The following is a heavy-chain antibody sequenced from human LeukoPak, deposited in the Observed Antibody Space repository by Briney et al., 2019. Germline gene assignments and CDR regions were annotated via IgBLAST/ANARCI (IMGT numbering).Heavy chain of an antibody. CDR1: GFTFSSYE. CDR2: ISSGGSTI. Sequence: GGSLRLSCAASGFTFSSYEMNWVRQAPGKGLEWVSYISSGGSTIYYADSVKGRFTISRDNAQNSLYLQMDSLRAEDTAVYYCAREQQYPGGLMDVWGQGTTVTVSS. J-gene: IGHJ6*02. D-gene: IGHD6-13*01. CDR3: AREQQYPGGLMDV. V-gene: IGHV3-48*03.